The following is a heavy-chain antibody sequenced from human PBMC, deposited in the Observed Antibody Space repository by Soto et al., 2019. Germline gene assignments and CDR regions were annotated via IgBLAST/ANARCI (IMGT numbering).Heavy chain of an antibody. CDR1: GFTFSSYA. V-gene: IGHV3-30-3*01. CDR2: ISYDGSNK. D-gene: IGHD3-22*01. CDR3: AREDLITMIGGWFDP. Sequence: QVQLVESGGGVVQPGRSLRLSCAASGFTFSSYAMHWVRQAPGKGLEWVAVISYDGSNKYYADSVKGRFTISRDNSKNTLYLQMNSLRAEDTAVYYCAREDLITMIGGWFDPWGQGTLVTVSS. J-gene: IGHJ5*02.